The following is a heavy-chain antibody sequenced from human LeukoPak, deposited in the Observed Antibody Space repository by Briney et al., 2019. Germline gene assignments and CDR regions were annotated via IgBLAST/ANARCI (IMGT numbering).Heavy chain of an antibody. V-gene: IGHV4-59*08. CDR1: GGFISSYY. D-gene: IGHD3-22*01. Sequence: SETLSLTCTVSGGFISSYYWSWIRQPPGKGLEWIGYIYYSGSTNYNPSLKSRVTISVDTSKNQFSLKLSSVTAADTAVYYCARVVIGWFDPWGQGTPVTVSS. CDR2: IYYSGST. CDR3: ARVVIGWFDP. J-gene: IGHJ5*02.